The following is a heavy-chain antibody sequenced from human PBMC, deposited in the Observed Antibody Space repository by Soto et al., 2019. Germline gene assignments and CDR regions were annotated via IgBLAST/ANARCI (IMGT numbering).Heavy chain of an antibody. D-gene: IGHD3-22*01. CDR1: GFTFSDYY. J-gene: IGHJ4*02. CDR2: TRNKANSYTT. V-gene: IGHV3-72*01. CDR3: ARESSSSGPDYEY. Sequence: GGSLRLSCAASGFTFSDYYINWVRQAPGKGREWVGRTRNKANSYTTDYAAFVKGRFTISRDDSKNLIYLQMNSLKTEDTAVYYCARESSSSGPDYEYWGQGTLVTVCS.